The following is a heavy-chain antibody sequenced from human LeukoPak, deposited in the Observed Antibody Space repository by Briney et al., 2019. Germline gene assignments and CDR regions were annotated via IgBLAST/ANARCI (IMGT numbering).Heavy chain of an antibody. J-gene: IGHJ4*02. CDR2: INPNSGGT. Sequence: ASVKVSCKASGYTFTGYYMHWVRQVPGQGLEWMGWINPNSGGTNYAQKFQGRVTMTRDTSISTAYMELSRLRSDDTAVYYCARDRGWFGELFPDYWGQGTLVTVSS. D-gene: IGHD3-10*01. V-gene: IGHV1-2*02. CDR1: GYTFTGYY. CDR3: ARDRGWFGELFPDY.